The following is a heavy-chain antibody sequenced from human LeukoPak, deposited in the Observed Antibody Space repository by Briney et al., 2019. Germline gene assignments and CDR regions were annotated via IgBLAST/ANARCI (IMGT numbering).Heavy chain of an antibody. Sequence: ASVTVSFTASGYTFTIYYMYLVRQAQGQGHEWMGVINTSGGSTSYAQKFQGRVTMTTDTSTSTVYMELSILRSEDTAVYYFARVLRIAAAGTIPLVYWGQGTLVTVSS. CDR1: GYTFTIYY. V-gene: IGHV1-46*01. D-gene: IGHD6-13*01. CDR3: ARVLRIAAAGTIPLVY. CDR2: INTSGGST. J-gene: IGHJ4*02.